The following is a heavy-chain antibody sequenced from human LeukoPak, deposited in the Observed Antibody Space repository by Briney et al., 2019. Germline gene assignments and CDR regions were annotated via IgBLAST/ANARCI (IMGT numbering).Heavy chain of an antibody. CDR2: IWYDGSNK. CDR3: ARYCSGCSCYPGYYYYGMDV. J-gene: IGHJ6*02. D-gene: IGHD2-15*01. Sequence: PGRSLRLSCAASGFTFSSYGMHWVRQAPGKGLERVAVIWYDGSNKYYADSVKGRFTISRDNSKNTLYLQMDSLRAEDTAVYYCARYCSGCSCYPGYYYYGMDVWGQGTTVTVSS. CDR1: GFTFSSYG. V-gene: IGHV3-33*01.